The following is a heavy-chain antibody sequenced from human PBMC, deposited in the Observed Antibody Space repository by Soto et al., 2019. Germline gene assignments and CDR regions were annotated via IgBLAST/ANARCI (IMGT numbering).Heavy chain of an antibody. V-gene: IGHV3-30-3*01. CDR3: AKDGVNYASSSPVDH. CDR2: ISYDGSNK. Sequence: QVQLVESGGGVVQPGRSLRLSCAASGFTFRTFSMHWVRQAPGKGLDWVAAISYDGSNKYYADSVKGRFTISRDNSKNTLSLQMSGLSAEDTAVYYCAKDGVNYASSSPVDHWGQGTLVTVSS. D-gene: IGHD6-6*01. J-gene: IGHJ4*02. CDR1: GFTFRTFS.